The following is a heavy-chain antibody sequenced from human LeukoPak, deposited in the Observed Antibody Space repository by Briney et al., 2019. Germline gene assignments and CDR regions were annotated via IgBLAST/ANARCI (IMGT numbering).Heavy chain of an antibody. V-gene: IGHV6-1*01. J-gene: IGHJ4*02. CDR1: GDSVSSNSAA. CDR3: ARDGWPAFDY. CDR2: TSYRSHWYN. Sequence: SYTLSLTCAISGDSVSSNSAAWNWLRPSPSRDLTGLGRTSYRSHWYNDYAVSVKSRITINPDTFMNQLSLQLNSVTPEDTAVYYCARDGWPAFDYWGQGTLVTVSS. D-gene: IGHD2-15*01.